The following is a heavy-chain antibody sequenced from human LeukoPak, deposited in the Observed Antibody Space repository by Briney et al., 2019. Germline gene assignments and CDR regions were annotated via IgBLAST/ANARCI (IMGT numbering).Heavy chain of an antibody. J-gene: IGHJ3*02. Sequence: NPSETLSLTCTVSGYSISSGYYWGWIRQPPGKGLEWIGSIYHSGSTYYNPSLKSRVTISVDTSKNQFFLKLSSVTAADTAVYYCARGSYDFWSTDAFDIWGQGTMVTVSS. CDR3: ARGSYDFWSTDAFDI. D-gene: IGHD3-3*01. CDR2: IYHSGST. V-gene: IGHV4-38-2*02. CDR1: GYSISSGYY.